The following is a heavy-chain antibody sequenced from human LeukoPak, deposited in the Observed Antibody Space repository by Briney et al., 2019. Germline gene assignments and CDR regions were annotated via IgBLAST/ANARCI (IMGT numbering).Heavy chain of an antibody. J-gene: IGHJ4*02. CDR2: LNPSNGYT. D-gene: IGHD7-27*01. V-gene: IGHV1-2*06. CDR1: GYTFIDYF. Sequence: GASVKVSCKTSGYTFIDYFIHWVRQAPGQGLELMGRLNPSNGYTFYTEEFQGRVTMTRDTSISTAYMELSRLTSDDTALYYCARDLSSTSNWEFDYWGQGTLVTVSS. CDR3: ARDLSSTSNWEFDY.